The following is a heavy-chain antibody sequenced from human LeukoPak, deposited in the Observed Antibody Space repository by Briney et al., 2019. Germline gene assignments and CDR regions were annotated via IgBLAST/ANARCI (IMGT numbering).Heavy chain of an antibody. CDR3: ANIPPFDYGDYAIRLD. CDR1: GFTFRNYA. D-gene: IGHD4-17*01. V-gene: IGHV3-23*01. Sequence: PGASLRLSCAASGFTFRNYAMAWVRQAPGKGLEWVSSIRNFGETHYADSVRGRFIISRDNSQNTLYLQVNSLRAEDSALYYCANIPPFDYGDYAIRLDWGQGTLVTVSS. J-gene: IGHJ4*02. CDR2: IRNFGET.